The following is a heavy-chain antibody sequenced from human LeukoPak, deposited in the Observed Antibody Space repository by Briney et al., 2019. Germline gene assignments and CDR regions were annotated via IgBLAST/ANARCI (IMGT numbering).Heavy chain of an antibody. CDR3: ARRSHSTIQYQDAFDI. D-gene: IGHD2-2*01. CDR1: GFTVSNNY. J-gene: IGHJ3*02. V-gene: IGHV3-53*01. Sequence: GGSLRLSCAASGFTVSNNYMSWVRQAPGKGLEWVSLIYSGGNTYYADSVKGRFTISRDNSKNTLVLQMNSLRADDTAVYYCARRSHSTIQYQDAFDIWGQGTMVTVSS. CDR2: IYSGGNT.